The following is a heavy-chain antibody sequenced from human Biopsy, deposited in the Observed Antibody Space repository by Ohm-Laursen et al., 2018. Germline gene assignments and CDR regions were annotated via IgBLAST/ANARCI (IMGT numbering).Heavy chain of an antibody. Sequence: SVKVSCKAPGGTLSNYGVNWVRQAPGQGLEWLGGNIPILGTGNYAQKFQDRVTVAADTSTSTATMELRSLRSDDTAVYYCATKLTGYFHHRGQGTLVIVSS. V-gene: IGHV1-69*06. J-gene: IGHJ1*01. CDR2: NIPILGTG. CDR1: GGTLSNYG. CDR3: ATKLTGYFHH. D-gene: IGHD3-9*01.